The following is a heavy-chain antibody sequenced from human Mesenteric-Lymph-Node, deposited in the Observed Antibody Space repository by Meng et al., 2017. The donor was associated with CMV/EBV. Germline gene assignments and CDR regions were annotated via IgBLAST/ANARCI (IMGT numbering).Heavy chain of an antibody. D-gene: IGHD3-10*01. CDR2: INSDGSST. Sequence: GESLKISCAASGFTFSSYWMHWVRQAPGKGLVWVSRINSDGSSTSYADSVKGRFTISRDNAKNTLYLQMNSLRDEDTAVYYCAREAKRFGELGVDYWGQGTLVTVSS. CDR3: AREAKRFGELGVDY. CDR1: GFTFSSYW. V-gene: IGHV3-74*01. J-gene: IGHJ4*02.